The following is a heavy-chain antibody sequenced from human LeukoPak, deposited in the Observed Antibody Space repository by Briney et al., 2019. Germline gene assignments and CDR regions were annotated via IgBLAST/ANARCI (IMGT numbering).Heavy chain of an antibody. V-gene: IGHV4-59*01. J-gene: IGHJ4*02. CDR2: IYSIGST. CDR1: NGSISSYY. D-gene: IGHD1-1*01. CDR3: ARWSNWVFDY. Sequence: SETLSLTCTVSNGSISSYYWSWIRQPPGKGLEWIGYIYSIGSTNYNPSLKSRDTISVDTSKNHFSLKLSSVTAADTAVYYCARWSNWVFDYWGQGTLVTVSS.